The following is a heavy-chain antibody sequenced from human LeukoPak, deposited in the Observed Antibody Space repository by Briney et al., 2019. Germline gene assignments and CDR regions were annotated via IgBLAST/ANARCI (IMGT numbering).Heavy chain of an antibody. CDR3: ARDSWGSFLD. Sequence: ASVSVSFTASGYTFTTYRLDWVRQAPGQSLEGMGFINPSDGSTYYVQRFQGRVAMTSDTSTSTVYMELSGLRSEDTALYFCARDSWGSFLDWGQGTLVTVSS. CDR1: GYTFTTYR. J-gene: IGHJ4*02. V-gene: IGHV1-46*01. D-gene: IGHD3-16*01. CDR2: INPSDGST.